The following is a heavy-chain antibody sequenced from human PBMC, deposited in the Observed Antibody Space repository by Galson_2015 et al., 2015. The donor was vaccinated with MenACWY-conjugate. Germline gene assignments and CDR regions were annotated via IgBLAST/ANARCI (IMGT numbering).Heavy chain of an antibody. CDR3: AAYSSRVPSSAWFDP. Sequence: SVKVFCKVSGYTLTELSMHWVRQAPGKGLEWMGGFDPEDGETIYAQKFQGRVTMTEDTSTDTAYMELSSLRSEDTAVYYCAAYSSRVPSSAWFDPWGQGTLVTVSS. J-gene: IGHJ5*02. CDR2: FDPEDGET. V-gene: IGHV1-24*01. CDR1: GYTLTELS. D-gene: IGHD6-13*01.